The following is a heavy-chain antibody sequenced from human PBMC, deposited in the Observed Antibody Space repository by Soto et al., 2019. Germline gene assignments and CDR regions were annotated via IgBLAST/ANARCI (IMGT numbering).Heavy chain of an antibody. J-gene: IGHJ6*02. D-gene: IGHD5-18*01. CDR1: GGTFNNSA. CDR3: ERHVDTGLPFHYYFYGMDV. CDR2: IIPIFRTA. Sequence: SVKVSCKASGGTFNNSALSWVRQAPGQGREWMGGIIPIFRTANYPQKFQGRVTITADESRNTTYIELSRLRCEDAAMYFCERHVDTGLPFHYYFYGMDVWGQGTTVTVSS. V-gene: IGHV1-69*13.